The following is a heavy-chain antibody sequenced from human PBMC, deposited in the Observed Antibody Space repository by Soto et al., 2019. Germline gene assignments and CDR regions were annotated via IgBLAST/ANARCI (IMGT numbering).Heavy chain of an antibody. J-gene: IGHJ3*02. Sequence: ASVKVSCKASGSTFTSYYMHWVRQAPGQGLEWMGIINPSGGSTSYAQKFQGRVTMTRDTSTSTVYMELSSLRSEDTAVYYCASPRDPENDAFDIWGQGTMVTVSS. CDR3: ASPRDPENDAFDI. V-gene: IGHV1-46*03. CDR1: GSTFTSYY. CDR2: INPSGGST. D-gene: IGHD2-21*02.